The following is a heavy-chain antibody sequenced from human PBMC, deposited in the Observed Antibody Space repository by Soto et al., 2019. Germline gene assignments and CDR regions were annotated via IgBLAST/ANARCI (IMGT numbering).Heavy chain of an antibody. CDR3: AKGPHYYGSGSQYGMDV. J-gene: IGHJ6*02. Sequence: EVQLLESGGGLVQPGGSLRLSCAASGFTFSSYAMSWVRQAPGKGLEWVSAISGSGGSTYYADSVKGRFTISRDNSKNXSYLQMNSLRAEDTAVDYCAKGPHYYGSGSQYGMDVWGQGTTVTVSS. D-gene: IGHD3-10*01. CDR2: ISGSGGST. V-gene: IGHV3-23*01. CDR1: GFTFSSYA.